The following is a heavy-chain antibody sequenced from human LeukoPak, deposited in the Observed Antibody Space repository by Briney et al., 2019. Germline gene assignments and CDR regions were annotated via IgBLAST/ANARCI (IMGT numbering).Heavy chain of an antibody. V-gene: IGHV3-48*03. Sequence: GSLRLSCEASGFPFSSFEINWVRQAPGKGLEWVSYISSSGGTMDYADSVKGRFPVSRDNGKKLVHLQLNSLRAEDTAVYFCARISHPDYADAQWGQGTQVIVSS. CDR3: ARISHPDYADAQ. CDR1: GFPFSSFE. J-gene: IGHJ4*02. D-gene: IGHD4-17*01. CDR2: ISSSGGTM.